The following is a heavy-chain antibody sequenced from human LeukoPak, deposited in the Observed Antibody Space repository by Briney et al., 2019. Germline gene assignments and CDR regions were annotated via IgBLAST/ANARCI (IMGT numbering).Heavy chain of an antibody. V-gene: IGHV3-21*01. CDR3: ARGGGNFDY. CDR2: ISSTSTYI. CDR1: EFTFSSYT. Sequence: TGGSLRLSCAASEFTFSSYTINWVRQAPGKGLEWVSSISSTSTYISYADSVKGRFTTSRDNAKNSLYLQMNSLRAEDTAVYYCARGGGNFDYWGQGTLVTVSS. D-gene: IGHD2-15*01. J-gene: IGHJ4*02.